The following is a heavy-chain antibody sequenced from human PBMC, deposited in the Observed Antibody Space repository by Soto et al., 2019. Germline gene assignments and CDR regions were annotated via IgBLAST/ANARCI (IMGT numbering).Heavy chain of an antibody. CDR3: ARGEADDFWSGTAPWFDP. V-gene: IGHV4-30-2*01. CDR2: IYHSGST. J-gene: IGHJ5*02. D-gene: IGHD3-3*01. Sequence: SETLSLTCAVSGGSVSSGGYSWSWIRQPPGKGLEWIGYIYHSGSTYYNPSLKSRVTISVDRSKNQFSLKLSSVTAADTAVYYCARGEADDFWSGTAPWFDPWGQGTLVTVSS. CDR1: GGSVSSGGYS.